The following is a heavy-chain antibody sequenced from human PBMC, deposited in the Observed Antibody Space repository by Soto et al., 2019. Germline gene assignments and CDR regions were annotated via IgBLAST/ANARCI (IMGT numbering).Heavy chain of an antibody. CDR3: AKDPDHGGVIGY. CDR2: ISYDGSNK. D-gene: IGHD4-17*01. CDR1: GFTFSSYG. J-gene: IGHJ4*02. Sequence: GGSLRLSCAASGFTFSSYGMHWVRQAPGKGLEWVTVISYDGSNKYYADSVKGRFTISRDNSKNTLYLQMNSLRAEDTAVYYCAKDPDHGGVIGYWGQGTLVTVSS. V-gene: IGHV3-30*18.